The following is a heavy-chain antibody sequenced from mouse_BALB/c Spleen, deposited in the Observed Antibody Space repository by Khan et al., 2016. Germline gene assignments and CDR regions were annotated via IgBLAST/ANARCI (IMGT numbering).Heavy chain of an antibody. D-gene: IGHD1-2*01. V-gene: IGHV1-9*01. J-gene: IGHJ2*01. CDR2: IFPGSGTT. CDR1: GYTFSSYW. CDR3: ARGSTTATVDY. Sequence: QVQLKQSGAELMRPGASVKISCKATGYTFSSYWIEWVKQRPGHGLEWIGEIFPGSGTTNYNEKFKGKATFTADTSSNTAYLQLSSLTSEDSAVYYCARGSTTATVDYWGQGTTLTVSS.